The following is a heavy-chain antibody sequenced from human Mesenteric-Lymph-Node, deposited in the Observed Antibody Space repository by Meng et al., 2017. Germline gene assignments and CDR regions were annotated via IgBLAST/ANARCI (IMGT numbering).Heavy chain of an antibody. V-gene: IGHV3-74*01. J-gene: IGHJ4*02. CDR2: INSDGSST. D-gene: IGHD5-18*01. CDR1: GFTFSSYG. CDR3: ARDPGSGYSYGTDY. Sequence: GESLKISCAASGFTFSSYGMHWVRQAPGKGLVWVSRINSDGSSTSYADSVKGRFTISRDNAKNTLYLQMNSLRAEDTAVYYCARDPGSGYSYGTDYWGQGTLVTVSS.